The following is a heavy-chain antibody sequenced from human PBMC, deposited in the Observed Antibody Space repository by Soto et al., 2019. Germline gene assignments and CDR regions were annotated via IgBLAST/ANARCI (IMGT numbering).Heavy chain of an antibody. V-gene: IGHV4-4*02. J-gene: IGHJ4*02. CDR2: IHHSGNS. CDR3: ARGERQQQRDY. CDR1: GASISSDTW. D-gene: IGHD6-13*01. Sequence: PSEALSLTCAFSGASISSDTWCSLFRQPPGKGLEWIGEIHHSGNSNYNPSLKSRVIISVDKSKNQFSLKLSSVTDADTAVYYCARGERQQQRDYWGQGTLVTVS.